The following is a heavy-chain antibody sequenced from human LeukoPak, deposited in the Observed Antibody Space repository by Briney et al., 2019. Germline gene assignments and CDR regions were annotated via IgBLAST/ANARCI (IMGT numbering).Heavy chain of an antibody. V-gene: IGHV3-21*01. CDR2: ISSSRSYI. Sequence: GGSLRLSCAASGFTFSSYSMNWVRQAPGKGLVWVSSISSSRSYIYYADSVKGRFTISRDNAKNSLYLKMNSLRAEDTPVYNCARVRYDMLTGGYYFDYWGQGTLVTVSS. CDR3: ARVRYDMLTGGYYFDY. J-gene: IGHJ4*02. CDR1: GFTFSSYS. D-gene: IGHD3-9*01.